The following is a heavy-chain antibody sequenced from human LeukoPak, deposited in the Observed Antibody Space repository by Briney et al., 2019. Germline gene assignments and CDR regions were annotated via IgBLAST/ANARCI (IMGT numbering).Heavy chain of an antibody. CDR2: IYYSGST. V-gene: IGHV4-59*01. CDR1: GGSISSYY. Sequence: SETLSLTCTVSGGSISSYYWSWIRQPPGKGLEWIGYIYYSGSTNYNPSLKSRVTISVDTSKNQFSLKLSSVTAADTAVYYCARDILTGPGAFDNWGQGTMVTVSS. CDR3: ARDILTGPGAFDN. J-gene: IGHJ3*02. D-gene: IGHD3-9*01.